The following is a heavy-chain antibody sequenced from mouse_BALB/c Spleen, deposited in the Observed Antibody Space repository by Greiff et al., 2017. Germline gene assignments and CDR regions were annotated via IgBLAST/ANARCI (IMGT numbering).Heavy chain of an antibody. CDR2: ISSGGSYT. D-gene: IGHD2-10*02. Sequence: EVQVEESGGGLVKPGGSLKLSCAASRFTFSSYTMSWVRQTPEKRLEWVATISSGGSYTYYPDSVKGRFTISRDNAKNTLYLQMSSLKSEDTAMYYCTRSLGYWGQGTTLTVSS. V-gene: IGHV5-6-4*01. CDR1: RFTFSSYT. J-gene: IGHJ2*01. CDR3: TRSLGY.